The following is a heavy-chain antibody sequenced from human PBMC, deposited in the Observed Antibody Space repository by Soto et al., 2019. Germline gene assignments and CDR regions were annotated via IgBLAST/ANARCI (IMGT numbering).Heavy chain of an antibody. Sequence: QVQLQQWGAGLLKPSETLSLTCAVYGGSFSGYQWSWIRQTPGKGLEWIGGINDSGDINYNPSLKSPVTILVDSPKKQLSLRLSSVAAADTAVYYCARRLILWFGELTRRGGYYYDMDVWGKGTKVTVSS. CDR1: GGSFSGYQ. J-gene: IGHJ6*03. D-gene: IGHD3-10*01. CDR2: INDSGDI. V-gene: IGHV4-34*01. CDR3: ARRLILWFGELTRRGGYYYDMDV.